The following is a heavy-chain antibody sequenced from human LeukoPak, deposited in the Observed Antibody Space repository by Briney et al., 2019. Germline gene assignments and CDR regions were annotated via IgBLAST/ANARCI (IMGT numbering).Heavy chain of an antibody. V-gene: IGHV3-30*18. CDR2: ISYDGSDK. CDR1: GFTFSSYG. J-gene: IGHJ4*02. CDR3: VKDYSGSGSIDY. Sequence: GGSLRLSCAASGFTFSSYGMHWVRQAPGKGLEWVAVISYDGSDKYYGDSVKGRFSISRDNSKNTLYLQMSSLSAEDTAVYHCVKDYSGSGSIDYWGQGTLVTVSS. D-gene: IGHD3-10*01.